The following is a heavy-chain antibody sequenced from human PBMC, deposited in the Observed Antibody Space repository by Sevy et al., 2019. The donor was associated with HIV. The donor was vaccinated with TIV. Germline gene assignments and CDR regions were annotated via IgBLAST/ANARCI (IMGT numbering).Heavy chain of an antibody. D-gene: IGHD1-26*01. CDR3: ARGASGSYYYYYGMDV. CDR1: GGSVSSGSYY. V-gene: IGHV4-61*01. Sequence: SETLSLTCTVSGGSVSSGSYYWSWIRQPPGQGLEWIGYIYYSGSTNYNPSLKSRVTISVDTSKNQFSLKLSSVTAADTAVYYCARGASGSYYYYYGMDVWGQGTTVTVSS. J-gene: IGHJ6*02. CDR2: IYYSGST.